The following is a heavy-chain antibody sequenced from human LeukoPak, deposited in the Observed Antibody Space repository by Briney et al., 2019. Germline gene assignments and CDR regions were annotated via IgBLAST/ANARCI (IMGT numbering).Heavy chain of an antibody. V-gene: IGHV4-30-2*01. Sequence: SQTLSLTCTVSGGSISSGGYYWSWIRQPPGKGLEWIGYIYHSGSTNYNPSLKSRVTISVDKSKNQFSLKLSSVTAADTAVHYCASYGDYRYFDYWGQGTLVTVSS. CDR1: GGSISSGGYY. J-gene: IGHJ4*02. CDR2: IYHSGST. CDR3: ASYGDYRYFDY. D-gene: IGHD4-17*01.